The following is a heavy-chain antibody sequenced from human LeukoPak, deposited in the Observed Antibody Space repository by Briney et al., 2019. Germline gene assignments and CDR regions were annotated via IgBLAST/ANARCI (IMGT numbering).Heavy chain of an antibody. Sequence: ASVKVSCKASGYTFTSYDINRVRQATGQGLEWMGWMNPNSGYTGYAQKFQGRVTMTRNTSISTAYMELSSLRSEDTAVYYCARAYTRRYDSSGYPWAYWGQGTLVTVSS. J-gene: IGHJ4*02. CDR1: GYTFTSYD. CDR3: ARAYTRRYDSSGYPWAY. V-gene: IGHV1-8*01. CDR2: MNPNSGYT. D-gene: IGHD3-22*01.